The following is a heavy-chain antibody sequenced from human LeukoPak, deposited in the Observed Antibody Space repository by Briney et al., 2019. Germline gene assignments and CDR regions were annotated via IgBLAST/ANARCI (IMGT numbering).Heavy chain of an antibody. CDR3: ARDCSSTSCLPFDY. V-gene: IGHV4-34*01. CDR1: GGSFSGYY. D-gene: IGHD2-2*01. J-gene: IGHJ4*02. Sequence: SETLSLTCAVYGGSFSGYYWSWIRQPPGKGLEWIGEINHSGSTNYNPSLKSRVTISVDTSKNQFSLKLSSVTAADTAVYYCARDCSSTSCLPFDYWGQGTLVTVSS. CDR2: INHSGST.